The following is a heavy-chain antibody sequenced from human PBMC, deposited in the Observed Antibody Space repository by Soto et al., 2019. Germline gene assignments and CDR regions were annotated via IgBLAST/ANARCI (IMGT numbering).Heavy chain of an antibody. Sequence: SETLSITCAVFGGSFSGYYWSWIRQPPGKGLEWIGEINHSGSTNYNPSLKSRVTISVDTSKNQFSLKLSSVTAADTAVYYCARAGYSRYGGMEVWGQGTTGT. D-gene: IGHD6-13*01. CDR3: ARAGYSRYGGMEV. CDR1: GGSFSGYY. CDR2: INHSGST. V-gene: IGHV4-34*01. J-gene: IGHJ6*02.